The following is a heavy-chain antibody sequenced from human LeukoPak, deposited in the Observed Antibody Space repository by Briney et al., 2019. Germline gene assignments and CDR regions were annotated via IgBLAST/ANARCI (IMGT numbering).Heavy chain of an antibody. CDR3: ARGMHYDFWSGYYFDY. CDR1: VYTFTSYY. Sequence: GASVKVSCKASVYTFTSYYIHWVRQAPGQGLEWMGIINPSGGSTSYAQKFQGRVTMTRDTSTSTVYMELSSLRSEDTAVYYCARGMHYDFWSGYYFDYWGQGTLVTVSS. V-gene: IGHV1-46*01. CDR2: INPSGGST. D-gene: IGHD3-3*01. J-gene: IGHJ4*02.